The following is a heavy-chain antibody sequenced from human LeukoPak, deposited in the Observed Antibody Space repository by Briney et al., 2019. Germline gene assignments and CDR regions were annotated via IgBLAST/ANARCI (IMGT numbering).Heavy chain of an antibody. CDR2: IKQDGSEK. J-gene: IGHJ4*02. V-gene: IGHV3-7*01. CDR3: ARGGDGYPDY. CDR1: GLAFTDSW. Sequence: PGGSLRLSCAASGLAFTDSWMSWVRQTPGEGLEWVANIKQDGSEKYYVDSVKGRFTISRDNAKNSLYLQMNSLRAEDTAVYYCARGGDGYPDYWGQGTLVTVSS. D-gene: IGHD5-24*01.